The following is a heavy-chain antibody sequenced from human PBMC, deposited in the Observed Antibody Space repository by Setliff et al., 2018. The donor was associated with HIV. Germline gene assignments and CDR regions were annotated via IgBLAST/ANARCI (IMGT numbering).Heavy chain of an antibody. J-gene: IGHJ4*02. V-gene: IGHV4-39*01. CDR2: IHHSGTA. D-gene: IGHD3-10*01. Sequence: SETLSLTCTVSGGSITRTPYYWGWNRQSPGKGLEWIGSIHHSGTAYDNPSLKSRVTISVDPSKNQILLRLSSVTAADTAVYYCARLSGGMVPNYWGQGTLVTVSS. CDR3: ARLSGGMVPNY. CDR1: GGSITRTPYY.